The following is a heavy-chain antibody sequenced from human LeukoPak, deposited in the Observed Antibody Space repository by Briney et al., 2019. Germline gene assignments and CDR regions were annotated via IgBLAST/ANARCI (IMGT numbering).Heavy chain of an antibody. CDR2: INHSGST. J-gene: IGHJ4*02. Sequence: SETLSLTCAVYGGSFSGYYWSWIRQPPGKGLEWIGEINHSGSTDYNPSLKSRVTISVDTSKNQFSLKLSSVTAADTAVYYCARAVAGTVFDYWGQGTLVTVSS. CDR3: ARAVAGTVFDY. CDR1: GGSFSGYY. V-gene: IGHV4-34*01. D-gene: IGHD6-19*01.